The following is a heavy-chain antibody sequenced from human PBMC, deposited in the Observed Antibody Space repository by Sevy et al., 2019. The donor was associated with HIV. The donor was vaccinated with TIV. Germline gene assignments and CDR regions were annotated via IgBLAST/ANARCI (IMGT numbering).Heavy chain of an antibody. D-gene: IGHD3-9*01. CDR2: IKSKTDGGTT. CDR1: GFTFSNAW. J-gene: IGHJ4*02. CDR3: TTGLILTGYYTWLNYFDY. Sequence: GGSLRLSCAASGFTFSNAWMSWVRQAPGKGLEWVGHIKSKTDGGTTDYAAPVKGRITISSDDSKNTLYLQMNSLKTEDTAVYYCTTGLILTGYYTWLNYFDYWGQGALVTVSS. V-gene: IGHV3-15*01.